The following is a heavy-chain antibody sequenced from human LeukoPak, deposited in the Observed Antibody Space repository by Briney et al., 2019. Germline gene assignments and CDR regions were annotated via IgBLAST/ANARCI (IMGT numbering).Heavy chain of an antibody. J-gene: IGHJ6*02. D-gene: IGHD4-11*01. CDR3: ARDRTVTSSHQTYYYGMDV. V-gene: IGHV4-59*01. Sequence: SETLSLTCTVSGGSISYYYWSWIRQPPGKGLEWIGYIYYSGTTYYNPSLKSRVTISVDTSRNQFSLKLSSVTAADTAVYYCARDRTVTSSHQTYYYGMDVWGPGTTVTVSS. CDR1: GGSISYYY. CDR2: IYYSGTT.